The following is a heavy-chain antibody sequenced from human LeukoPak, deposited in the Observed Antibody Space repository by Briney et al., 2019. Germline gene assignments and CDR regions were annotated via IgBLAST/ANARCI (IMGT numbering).Heavy chain of an antibody. CDR1: GFTSISYW. D-gene: IGHD6-19*01. CDR3: ARDHLSISSGWPYGMDV. J-gene: IGHJ6*02. V-gene: IGHV3-7*01. Sequence: GSLRLFCAASGFTSISYWMSIVSNAPGKVTVWVTIIKQDGSEKYYVDSVKGRFTISRDNAKNSLYLQMNSLRAEDTAVYYCARDHLSISSGWPYGMDVWGQGTTVTVPS. CDR2: IKQDGSEK.